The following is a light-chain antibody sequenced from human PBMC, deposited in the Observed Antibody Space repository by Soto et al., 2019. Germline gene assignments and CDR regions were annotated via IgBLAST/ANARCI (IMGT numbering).Light chain of an antibody. CDR2: HAS. Sequence: DIRMTQSPSTLSASVGDRVTITCRASQFISSGLAWYQQKPGKVPKLLIFHASNLESGVPSRFSGSGSGTEFTLTISSLQPDDFATYYCQQYNSYPWTFGQGTKVEI. V-gene: IGKV1-5*01. J-gene: IGKJ1*01. CDR3: QQYNSYPWT. CDR1: QFISSG.